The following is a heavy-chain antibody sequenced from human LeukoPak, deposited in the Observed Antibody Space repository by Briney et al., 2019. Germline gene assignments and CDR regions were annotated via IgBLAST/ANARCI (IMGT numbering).Heavy chain of an antibody. CDR1: GFTFSSYG. Sequence: GGSLRLSCAASGFTFSSYGMNWVRQAPGKGLEWVASISSTGSYIYYADSGKGRFTVSRDNAKKSLYLQMNSLRAEDTAVYYCARVVTVAWSERRPGYFYMDVWGKGTTVTVSS. CDR3: ARVVTVAWSERRPGYFYMDV. V-gene: IGHV3-21*01. D-gene: IGHD1-1*01. CDR2: ISSTGSYI. J-gene: IGHJ6*03.